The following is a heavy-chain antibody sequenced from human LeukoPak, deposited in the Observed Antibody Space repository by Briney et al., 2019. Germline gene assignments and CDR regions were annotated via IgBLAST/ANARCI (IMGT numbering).Heavy chain of an antibody. D-gene: IGHD6-13*01. Sequence: SETLSLTCTVSGGSISSSSYYWSWIRQPAGKGLEWIGRIYTSGSTNYNPSLKSRVTISVDTSKNQFSLKLSSVTAADTAVYYCAREGSSSWYFPYYFDYWGQGTLVTVSS. J-gene: IGHJ4*02. CDR2: IYTSGST. CDR3: AREGSSSWYFPYYFDY. V-gene: IGHV4-61*02. CDR1: GGSISSSSYY.